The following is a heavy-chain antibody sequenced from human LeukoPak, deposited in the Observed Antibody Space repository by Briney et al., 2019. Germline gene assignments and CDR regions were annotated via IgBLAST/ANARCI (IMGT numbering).Heavy chain of an antibody. CDR1: GFTFSSYW. Sequence: GGSLRLSCAASGFTFSSYWMQWVRQAPGKGLVWVSRIDGDGSSTNYADSVKGRFTISRDNAKNTLYLQMNSLRAEDTAVYYCARYQQTGYESDYWGQGTLVTVSS. J-gene: IGHJ4*02. CDR2: IDGDGSST. V-gene: IGHV3-74*01. D-gene: IGHD5-12*01. CDR3: ARYQQTGYESDY.